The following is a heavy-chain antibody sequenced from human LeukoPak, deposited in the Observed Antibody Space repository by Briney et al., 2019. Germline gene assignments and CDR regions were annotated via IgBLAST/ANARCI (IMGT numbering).Heavy chain of an antibody. J-gene: IGHJ4*02. D-gene: IGHD3-22*01. Sequence: ASVKISCKVSGYTLTELSMHWVRQAPGKGLEWMGGFDPEDGETIYAQKFQGRVTMTEDTSTDTAYMELSSLRSEDTAVYYCATMGTDYSGYYAGYWGQGTLVTVSS. CDR2: FDPEDGET. V-gene: IGHV1-24*01. CDR3: ATMGTDYSGYYAGY. CDR1: GYTLTELS.